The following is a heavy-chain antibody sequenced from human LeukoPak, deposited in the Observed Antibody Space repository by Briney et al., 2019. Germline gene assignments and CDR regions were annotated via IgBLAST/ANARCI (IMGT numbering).Heavy chain of an antibody. V-gene: IGHV3-23*01. CDR2: ISGSGGST. CDR3: AKACSGGSCYWDY. J-gene: IGHJ4*02. D-gene: IGHD2-15*01. CDR1: GFTFSSYA. Sequence: GGSLRLSCAASGFTFSSYAMTWVRQAPGKGLEWVSAISGSGGSTYYADSVKGRFTISRDNSKNTLYLQMNSLRAEDTAVYYCAKACSGGSCYWDYWGQGTLVTVSS.